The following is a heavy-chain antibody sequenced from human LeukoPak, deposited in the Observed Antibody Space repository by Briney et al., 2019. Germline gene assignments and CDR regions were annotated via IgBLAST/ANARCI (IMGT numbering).Heavy chain of an antibody. J-gene: IGHJ5*02. D-gene: IGHD5-24*01. CDR3: ARDREPVEMATITDNWFDP. V-gene: IGHV1-69*04. CDR2: IIPIFGIP. CDR1: GGTFSSYA. Sequence: SVKVSCKASGGTFSSYAISWVRQAPGQGLEWMGRIIPIFGIPNYAQKFQGRVTITADKSTSTAYMELSSLRSEDTAVCYCARDREPVEMATITDNWFDPWGQGTLVTVSS.